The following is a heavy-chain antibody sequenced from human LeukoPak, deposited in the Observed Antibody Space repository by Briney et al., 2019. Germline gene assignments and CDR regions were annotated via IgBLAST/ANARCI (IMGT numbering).Heavy chain of an antibody. CDR3: ACPLADSSGFGGDAFDI. V-gene: IGHV1-46*01. CDR1: GYTFTSYY. J-gene: IGHJ3*02. D-gene: IGHD6-19*01. Sequence: ASVEVSCKASGYTFTSYYMHWVRQAPGQGLEWMGIINPSGGSTSYAQKFQGRVTMTRDTSTSTVYMELSSLRSEDTAVYYCACPLADSSGFGGDAFDIWGQGTMVTVSS. CDR2: INPSGGST.